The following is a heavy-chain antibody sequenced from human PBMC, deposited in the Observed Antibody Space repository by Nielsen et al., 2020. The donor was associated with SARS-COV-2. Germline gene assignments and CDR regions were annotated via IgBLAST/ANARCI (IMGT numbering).Heavy chain of an antibody. V-gene: IGHV4-39*01. D-gene: IGHD1-26*01. J-gene: IGHJ4*02. CDR2: IYYSGST. Sequence: WIRQPPGKGLEWIGYIYYSGSTYYNPSLKSRVTISVDTSKNQFSLKLSSVTAADTAVYYCARLGKKGSYRNFDYWGQGTLVTVSS. CDR3: ARLGKKGSYRNFDY.